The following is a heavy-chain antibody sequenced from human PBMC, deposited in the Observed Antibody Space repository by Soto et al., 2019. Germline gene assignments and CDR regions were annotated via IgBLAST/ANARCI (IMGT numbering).Heavy chain of an antibody. D-gene: IGHD1-26*01. V-gene: IGHV1-18*01. Sequence: ASVKVSCKASGYTFTSYGISWVRQAPGQGLEWMGWISAYNGNTNYAQKLQGRVTMTTDTSTSTAYMELRSLRSDDTAVYYCARDDESGSYYYYYYYGMDVWGQGTTVTVSS. J-gene: IGHJ6*02. CDR2: ISAYNGNT. CDR3: ARDDESGSYYYYYYYGMDV. CDR1: GYTFTSYG.